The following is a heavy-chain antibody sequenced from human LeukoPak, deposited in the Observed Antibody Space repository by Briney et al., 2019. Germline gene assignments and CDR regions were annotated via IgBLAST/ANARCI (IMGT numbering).Heavy chain of an antibody. CDR3: ARGGGYASPIGY. D-gene: IGHD5-12*01. CDR1: GGSFSGYY. V-gene: IGHV4-34*01. J-gene: IGHJ4*02. CDR2: INHSGST. Sequence: SETLSLTCAVYGGSFSGYYWSWIRQPPGKGLEWIGEINHSGSTNYNPSLKSRVTISVDTSKNQFSLKLSSVTAADTAMYYCARGGGYASPIGYWGQGALVTVSS.